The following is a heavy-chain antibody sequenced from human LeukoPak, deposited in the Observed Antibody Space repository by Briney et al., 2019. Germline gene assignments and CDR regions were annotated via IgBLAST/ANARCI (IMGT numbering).Heavy chain of an antibody. CDR3: AKERPTTTAFDY. D-gene: IGHD1-1*01. V-gene: IGHV3-23*01. CDR2: ISGSSAST. J-gene: IGHJ4*02. Sequence: GGSLRLSCAASGFTFSDYPISWVRQAPGKGLEWVSLISGSSASTYYADSMKGRFTISRDNSKNTLYLQMNSLRAEDTAVYYCAKERPTTTAFDYWGQGTLVTVSS. CDR1: GFTFSDYP.